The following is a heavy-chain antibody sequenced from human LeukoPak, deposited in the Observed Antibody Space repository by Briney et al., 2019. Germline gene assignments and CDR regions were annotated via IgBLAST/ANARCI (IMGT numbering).Heavy chain of an antibody. V-gene: IGHV3-7*03. CDR1: GDSINSLDL. Sequence: GTLSLTCTVSGDSINSLDLWSWVRQAPGKGLEWVAKIKQDGSEEYYVDSVKGRFTISRDNAKNSLFLQMNSLRVEDTAIYYCARGGSYPGCWGQGTLVTVSS. CDR3: ARGGSYPGC. CDR2: IKQDGSEE. D-gene: IGHD1-26*01. J-gene: IGHJ4*02.